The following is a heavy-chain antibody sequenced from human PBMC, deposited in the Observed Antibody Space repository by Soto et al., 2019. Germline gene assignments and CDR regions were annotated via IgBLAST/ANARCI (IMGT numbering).Heavy chain of an antibody. J-gene: IGHJ4*01. CDR3: ARDAGGPYDH. CDR1: GSPITINS. V-gene: IGHV4-59*01. CDR2: IYYSGST. Sequence: AETLSLTCTVTGSPITINSWSWIRQAPGKGLEWIGYIYYSGSTTYNPSPKSRVTMSADTSKDQFSLKLNSVTAADTAVYYCARDAGGPYDHWGPGTLVTVSS. D-gene: IGHD2-15*01.